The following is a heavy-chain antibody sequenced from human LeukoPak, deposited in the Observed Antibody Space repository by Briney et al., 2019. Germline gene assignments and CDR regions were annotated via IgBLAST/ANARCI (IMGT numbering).Heavy chain of an antibody. J-gene: IGHJ5*02. CDR3: VGHSSSSEGWFDP. CDR2: INPTSGGT. V-gene: IGHV1-2*02. CDR1: GYTFTDYF. D-gene: IGHD6-6*01. Sequence: ASVKVSCKASGYTFTDYFMHWVRQAPGQGLEWMGWINPTSGGTNYAQKFQGRVTMTRDTSITTMYMELSRLRSDDTAVYYCVGHSSSSEGWFDPWGQGTLVTVSS.